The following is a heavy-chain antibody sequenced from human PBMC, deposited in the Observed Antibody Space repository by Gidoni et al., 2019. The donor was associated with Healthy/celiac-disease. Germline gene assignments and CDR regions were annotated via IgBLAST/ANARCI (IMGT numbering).Heavy chain of an antibody. J-gene: IGHJ4*02. Sequence: EVQLLESGGGLVQPGGSLRLSCAASGFTFSSYAMSWVRPAPGKGLEWVSAISGSCGSTYYADSVKGRFTISRDNSKNTLYLQMNSLRAEDTAVYYCARIDSEIPNYFDYWGQGTLVTVSS. CDR3: ARIDSEIPNYFDY. D-gene: IGHD2-2*02. CDR1: GFTFSSYA. CDR2: ISGSCGST. V-gene: IGHV3-23*01.